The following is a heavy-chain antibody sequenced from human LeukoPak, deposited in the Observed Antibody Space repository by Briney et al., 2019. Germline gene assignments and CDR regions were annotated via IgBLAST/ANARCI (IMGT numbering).Heavy chain of an antibody. CDR1: GYTFTSYG. CDR3: ARDRCTNGVCYPHNWFDP. D-gene: IGHD2-8*01. Sequence: GASVKVPCKASGYTFTSYGISWVRQAPGQGLEWMGWISAYNGNTNYAQKLQGRVTMTTDTSTSTAYMELRSLRSDDTAVYYCARDRCTNGVCYPHNWFDPWGQGTLVTVSS. J-gene: IGHJ5*02. CDR2: ISAYNGNT. V-gene: IGHV1-18*01.